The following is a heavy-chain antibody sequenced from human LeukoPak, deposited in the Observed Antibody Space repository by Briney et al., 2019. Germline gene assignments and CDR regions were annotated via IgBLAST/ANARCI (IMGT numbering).Heavy chain of an antibody. J-gene: IGHJ2*01. V-gene: IGHV4-4*08. CDR1: GGSMFNYY. CDR3: ARRAYYDSSGYHPTSGYFDL. CDR2: IYVNGIT. Sequence: SGTLSLTCTVSGGSMFNYYWNWIRQPPGKGLEWIGYIYVNGITNYSPSLRSRGTISIATSKNQFSLRLTSVTAADTAMYYCARRAYYDSSGYHPTSGYFDLWGRGTLVSVSS. D-gene: IGHD3-22*01.